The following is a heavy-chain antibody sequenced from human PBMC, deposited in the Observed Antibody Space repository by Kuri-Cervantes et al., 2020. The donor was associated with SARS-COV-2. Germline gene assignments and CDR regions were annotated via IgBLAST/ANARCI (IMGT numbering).Heavy chain of an antibody. CDR3: ARALNDFWSGYYSSWYFDL. CDR1: GYTFTDYY. Sequence: ASVKVSCKASGYTFTDYYIHWVRQAPGQGLEWMGWINTKTGDTKYAQNFQGRVTATRDTSISTAYMELSRLRSDDTAVYYCARALNDFWSGYYSSWYFDLWGRGTLVTVSS. CDR2: INTKTGDT. J-gene: IGHJ2*01. D-gene: IGHD3-3*01. V-gene: IGHV1-2*02.